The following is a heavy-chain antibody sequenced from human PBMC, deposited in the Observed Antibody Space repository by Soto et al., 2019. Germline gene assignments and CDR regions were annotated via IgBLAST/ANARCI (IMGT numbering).Heavy chain of an antibody. CDR1: GFSLTTDGVG. CDR2: IYWNDDK. Sequence: SGPTLVNPTQTLTLTCSFSGFSLTTDGVGVGWVRQPPGQALEWLAIIYWNDDKHHSPSLKSRLTITKDTSKNQVVLTMTNMDPVDTAKYYCTRIHYTRATDYRGQGTLVTVSS. J-gene: IGHJ4*02. D-gene: IGHD2-2*02. V-gene: IGHV2-5*01. CDR3: TRIHYTRATDY.